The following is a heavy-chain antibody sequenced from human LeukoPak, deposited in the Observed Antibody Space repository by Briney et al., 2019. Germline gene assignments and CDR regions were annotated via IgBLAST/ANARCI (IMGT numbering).Heavy chain of an antibody. CDR3: AKGYCRGNSCYDDRGAFDY. CDR2: IYHSGST. D-gene: IGHD2-2*01. CDR1: GGSISSYY. J-gene: IGHJ4*02. V-gene: IGHV4-59*01. Sequence: PSETLSLTCTVSGGSISSYYWSWIRQPPGKGLEWIGYIYHSGSTKYNPSLKSRVTISVDTSKNQLSLKLSSVTAADTAVYYCAKGYCRGNSCYDDRGAFDYWGQGTLVTVSS.